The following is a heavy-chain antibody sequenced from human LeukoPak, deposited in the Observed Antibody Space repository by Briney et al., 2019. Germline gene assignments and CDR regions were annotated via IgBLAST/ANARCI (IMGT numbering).Heavy chain of an antibody. V-gene: IGHV3-23*01. CDR3: AKDLFSGDYVGTMDV. CDR1: GFTFSNYA. D-gene: IGHD4-17*01. J-gene: IGHJ6*03. CDR2: ISGSGGIT. Sequence: GGSLRLSCAASGFTFSNYAMSWVRQAPGKGLEWVSVISGSGGITYYEDSVKGRFTISRDNSKNTLYLQMNSLRAEDTAVYYCAKDLFSGDYVGTMDVWGKGTTVTISS.